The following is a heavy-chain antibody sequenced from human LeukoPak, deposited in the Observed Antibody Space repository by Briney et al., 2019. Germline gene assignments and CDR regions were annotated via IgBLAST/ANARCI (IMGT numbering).Heavy chain of an antibody. Sequence: GGSLRLSCAGSGFTFSDYYMNWIRQAPGKGLEWVSYISSSGSFIYYADSVKGRFTISRDNANNLLYLQMDSLRADYTAVYYCARSMYCGGDCYYYFDYWGQGTLVTVAS. CDR3: ARSMYCGGDCYYYFDY. D-gene: IGHD2-21*02. V-gene: IGHV3-11*04. J-gene: IGHJ4*02. CDR1: GFTFSDYY. CDR2: ISSSGSFI.